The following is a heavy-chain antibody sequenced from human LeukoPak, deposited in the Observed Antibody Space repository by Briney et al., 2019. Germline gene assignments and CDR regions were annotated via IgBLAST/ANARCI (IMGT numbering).Heavy chain of an antibody. D-gene: IGHD1-26*01. Sequence: ASVKVSCKASGYTFTSYYMHWVRQAPGQGGEGMGIINPSGGSTSYAQKFQGRVTITRDTSTSTVYMELRSLRSEDTAVYYCSGHSAGYYYYGMDVWGQGTTVTVSS. CDR1: GYTFTSYY. CDR2: INPSGGST. J-gene: IGHJ6*02. V-gene: IGHV1-46*01. CDR3: SGHSAGYYYYGMDV.